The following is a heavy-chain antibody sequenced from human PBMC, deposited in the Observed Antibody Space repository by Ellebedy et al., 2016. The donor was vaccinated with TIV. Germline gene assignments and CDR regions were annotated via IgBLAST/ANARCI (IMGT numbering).Heavy chain of an antibody. J-gene: IGHJ6*02. CDR1: AHTLSDLS. CDR3: AAYSGYSVGFYSVRINYYGMDV. Sequence: AASVKVSCKVSAHTLSDLSIHWVRQAPGKGLEWMGGFDPEDGETIYPQNFQGRVTMTEDTSTDTAYMELSSLRFEDTAVYYCAAYSGYSVGFYSVRINYYGMDVWGQGTTVTVSS. CDR2: FDPEDGET. D-gene: IGHD1-26*01. V-gene: IGHV1-24*01.